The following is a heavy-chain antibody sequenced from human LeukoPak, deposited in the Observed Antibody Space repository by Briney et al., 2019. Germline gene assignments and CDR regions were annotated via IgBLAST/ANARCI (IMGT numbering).Heavy chain of an antibody. CDR3: AKDGGLWVSAHWGDS. CDR1: GFTFSSYT. D-gene: IGHD7-27*01. Sequence: GGSLRLSCAASGFTFSSYTMSWVHQAPGKGLEWVSTITTSDGNTYYADSVKGRFTVSRDNSKNTLFLQMNSLRAEDTAVYYCAKDGGLWVSAHWGDSWGRGTLVTVSS. V-gene: IGHV3-23*01. CDR2: ITTSDGNT. J-gene: IGHJ4*02.